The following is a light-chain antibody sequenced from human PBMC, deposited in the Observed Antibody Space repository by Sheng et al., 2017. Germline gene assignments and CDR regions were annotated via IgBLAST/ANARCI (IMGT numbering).Light chain of an antibody. J-gene: IGKJ4*01. CDR2: GAS. CDR1: QRISSY. V-gene: IGKV1-39*01. Sequence: DIQMTQSPSSLSASVGDRVTIACRASQRISSYLNWYQQKPGKAPNLLIYGASSLQSGVPSRFSGIGSGTDFTLTISSLQPEDFATYYCQQSYSTPSTFGGGTKVEIK. CDR3: QQSYSTPST.